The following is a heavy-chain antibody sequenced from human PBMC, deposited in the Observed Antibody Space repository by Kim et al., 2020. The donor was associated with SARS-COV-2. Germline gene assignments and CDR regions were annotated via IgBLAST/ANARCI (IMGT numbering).Heavy chain of an antibody. D-gene: IGHD6-13*01. V-gene: IGHV1-8*01. CDR2: MNPNSGNT. CDR3: ARGFRAAAGPFDYYYSMDV. CDR1: GYTFTSYD. J-gene: IGHJ6*03. Sequence: ASVKVSCKASGYTFTSYDINWVRQATGQGLEWMGWMNPNSGNTGYAQKFQGRVTMTRNTSISTAYMELSSLRSEDTAVYYCARGFRAAAGPFDYYYSMDVSGEETTVTLSS.